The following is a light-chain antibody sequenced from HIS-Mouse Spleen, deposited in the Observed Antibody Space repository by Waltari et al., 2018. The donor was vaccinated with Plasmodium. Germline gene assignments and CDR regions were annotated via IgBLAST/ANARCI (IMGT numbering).Light chain of an antibody. V-gene: IGKV1-33*01. Sequence: IQMTQSPSSLSSSVREPVTIPSQASQDISNYLNWYQQKPGKAPKLLIYDASNLETGVPSRFSGSGAGTDFTVTISSLQPEDIATYYCQQYDNLPPLFTFGPGTKVDIK. J-gene: IGKJ3*01. CDR3: QQYDNLPPLFT. CDR1: QDISNY. CDR2: DAS.